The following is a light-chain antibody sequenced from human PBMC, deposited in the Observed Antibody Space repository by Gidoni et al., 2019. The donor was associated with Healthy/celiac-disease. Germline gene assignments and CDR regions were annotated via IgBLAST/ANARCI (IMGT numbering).Light chain of an antibody. V-gene: IGKV3-20*01. CDR1: QSVSSSY. J-gene: IGKJ1*01. CDR2: GAS. CDR3: QQYGSSPRT. Sequence: EIALPPSPGTPSVSPAERATLSCSASQSVSSSYLAWYQQKPGQAPRLLIYGASSRATGIPDRFSGSGSGTDFTLTISRLEPEDFAVYYCQQYGSSPRTFXQXTKVEIK.